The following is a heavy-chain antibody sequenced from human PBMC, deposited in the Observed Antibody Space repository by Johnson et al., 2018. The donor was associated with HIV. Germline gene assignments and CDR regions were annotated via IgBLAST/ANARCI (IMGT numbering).Heavy chain of an antibody. V-gene: IGHV3-7*05. J-gene: IGHJ3*02. CDR2: IKQDGSQK. CDR1: GFTFSSYW. Sequence: VQLVESGGGLVQPGGSLRLSCAASGFTFSSYWMSWVRQAPGKGLEWVADIKQDGSQKSYLGSVKGRFTISRDNDKNSLFLQMNSLRVDDTALYYCLSARYGASGALDMWGHGTRVTVSS. CDR3: LSARYGASGALDM. D-gene: IGHD3-10*01.